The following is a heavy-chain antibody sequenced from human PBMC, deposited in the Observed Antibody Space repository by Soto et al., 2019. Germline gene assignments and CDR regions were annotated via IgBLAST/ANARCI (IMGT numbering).Heavy chain of an antibody. D-gene: IGHD3-22*01. CDR3: AKDFDLYDSSVYYSSGAFDI. J-gene: IGHJ3*02. V-gene: IGHV3-30*18. CDR2: ISYDGSNK. Sequence: QVQLVESGGGVVQPGRSLRLSCAASGFTFSSYGMHWVRQAPGKGLEWVAVISYDGSNKYYADSVKGRFTISRDNSKNTLYLQMNSLRAEDTAVYYCAKDFDLYDSSVYYSSGAFDIWGQGTMVTVSS. CDR1: GFTFSSYG.